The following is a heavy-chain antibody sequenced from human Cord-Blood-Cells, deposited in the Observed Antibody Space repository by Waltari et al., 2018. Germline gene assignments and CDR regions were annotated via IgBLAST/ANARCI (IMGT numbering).Heavy chain of an antibody. CDR2: INHSGST. D-gene: IGHD6-6*01. CDR1: GGSFSGYY. J-gene: IGHJ4*02. CDR3: ARKPSSSSYYFDY. Sequence: QVQLQQWGAGLLKPSETLSLTCAVYGGSFSGYYCSWIRQPPGKGLEWIGEINHSGSTNYNPSLKSRVTISVDTSKNQFSLKLSSVTAADTAVYYCARKPSSSSYYFDYWGQGTLVTVSS. V-gene: IGHV4-34*01.